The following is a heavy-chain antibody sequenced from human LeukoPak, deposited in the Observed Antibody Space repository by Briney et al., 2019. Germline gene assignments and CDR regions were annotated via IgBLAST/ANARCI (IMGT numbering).Heavy chain of an antibody. CDR1: GFTFSSYS. Sequence: GGSLRLSCAASGFTFSSYSMNWVRQAPGKGLEWVSSISSSSSYMYYADSVKGRFTISRDNAKNSLYLQMNSLRAEDTAVYYCASESYYDFWSGSRAFDIWGQGTMVTVSS. D-gene: IGHD3-3*01. CDR2: ISSSSSYM. V-gene: IGHV3-21*01. CDR3: ASESYYDFWSGSRAFDI. J-gene: IGHJ3*02.